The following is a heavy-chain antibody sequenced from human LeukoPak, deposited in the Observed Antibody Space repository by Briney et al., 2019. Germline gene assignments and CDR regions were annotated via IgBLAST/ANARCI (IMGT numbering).Heavy chain of an antibody. CDR2: ISSNSSTI. CDR3: ASVEGYYYDSSGSHGAFDI. CDR1: GFTFSSHS. Sequence: GGSLRLSCAASGFTFSSHSVSWVRQAPGKGLEWVSYISSNSSTIYYADSVKGRFNNSRDNAKNSLYLQMNSLRGEDTAVYYCASVEGYYYDSSGSHGAFDIWGQGTMVTVSS. V-gene: IGHV3-48*04. J-gene: IGHJ3*02. D-gene: IGHD3-22*01.